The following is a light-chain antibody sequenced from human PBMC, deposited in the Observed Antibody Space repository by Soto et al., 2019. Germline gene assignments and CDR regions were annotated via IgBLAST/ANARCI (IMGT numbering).Light chain of an antibody. CDR3: QQYNSYPYT. CDR1: QSITSW. CDR2: DAS. Sequence: DIQMTQSPSTLSSSVGDRVTITCRASQSITSWLAWYQQKPGKAPQLLIYDASSLESVVPSRCGGSGAGTVFPLTISSLQPDDFANYYRQQYNSYPYTFGQGTKLEIK. J-gene: IGKJ2*01. V-gene: IGKV1-5*01.